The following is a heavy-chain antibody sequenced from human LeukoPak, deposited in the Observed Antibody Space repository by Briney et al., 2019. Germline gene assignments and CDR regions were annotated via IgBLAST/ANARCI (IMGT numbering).Heavy chain of an antibody. V-gene: IGHV3-23*01. Sequence: PGGSLRLSCAASGFTFSSYAMSWVRQAPGKGLEWVSAISGSGGSTYYADSVKGRFTISRDNSKNTLYPQMNSLRAEDTAVYYCAKPLPPLRYFDWSFDYWGQGTLVTVSS. D-gene: IGHD3-9*01. CDR3: AKPLPPLRYFDWSFDY. J-gene: IGHJ4*02. CDR1: GFTFSSYA. CDR2: ISGSGGST.